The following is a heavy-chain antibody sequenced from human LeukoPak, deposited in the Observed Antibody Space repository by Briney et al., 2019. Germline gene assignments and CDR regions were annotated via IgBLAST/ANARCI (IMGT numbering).Heavy chain of an antibody. CDR1: GYPFTTWE. CDR3: ARGPRNDP. CDR2: VHPNSGNT. D-gene: IGHD1-14*01. J-gene: IGHJ5*02. Sequence: ASVKVSCKTSGYPFTTWEINWVRQAAGQGLEWMGWVHPNSGNTAYAQKFQGRVTMTRDTSISTAYMELSGLRFDDTAVYFCARGPRNDPWGQGTLVSVSS. V-gene: IGHV1-8*01.